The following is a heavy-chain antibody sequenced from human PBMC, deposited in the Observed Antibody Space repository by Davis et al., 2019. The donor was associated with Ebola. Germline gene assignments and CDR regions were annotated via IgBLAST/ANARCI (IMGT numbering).Heavy chain of an antibody. CDR1: GGSFSSSSNY. J-gene: IGHJ4*02. CDR3: ARRWYSWNYRGTFDY. V-gene: IGHV4-39*01. D-gene: IGHD1-7*01. CDR2: IYSGGSA. Sequence: PSETLSLTCTVSGGSFSSSSNYWNWIRQPPGKGLEWIGGIYSGGSAYYNPSLESRVTISVDTSRNQFYLKLSSVTAADTAVYYCARRWYSWNYRGTFDYWGQGTLVTVSS.